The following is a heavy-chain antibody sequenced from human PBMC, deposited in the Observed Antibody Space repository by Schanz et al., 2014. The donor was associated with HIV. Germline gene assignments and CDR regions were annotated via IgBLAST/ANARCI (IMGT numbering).Heavy chain of an antibody. CDR1: GGSFSPYY. Sequence: QVQLQQWGTGLLNPSETLSLTCAVNGGSFSPYYWTWIRQPPGKGLEWIGEINHGGSTNYNPSLKSRVSISLDMSNNHSSLKLNSVTAADTAVYYCARGQNRLDPWGQGTLVTVSS. J-gene: IGHJ5*02. CDR3: ARGQNRLDP. CDR2: INHGGST. V-gene: IGHV4-34*01.